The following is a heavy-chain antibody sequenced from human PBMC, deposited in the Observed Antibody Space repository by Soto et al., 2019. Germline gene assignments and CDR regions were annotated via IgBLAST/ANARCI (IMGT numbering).Heavy chain of an antibody. CDR1: GFTFSAYW. Sequence: EVQLVESGGGLVQPGGSLIPSCEASGFTFSAYWMHWVRQAPGKGLVWVSRINPDGITTSYADSVEGRFTISRDNTKNTLYLQMHSLRDEDTAVYFCARVGVGAFFFDSWGQGVLRTVSS. V-gene: IGHV3-74*01. D-gene: IGHD1-26*01. CDR2: INPDGITT. CDR3: ARVGVGAFFFDS. J-gene: IGHJ4*02.